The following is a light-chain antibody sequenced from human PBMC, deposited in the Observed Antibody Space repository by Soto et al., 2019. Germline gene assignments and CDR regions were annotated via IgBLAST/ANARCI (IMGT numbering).Light chain of an antibody. J-gene: IGLJ3*02. CDR2: EVT. CDR1: SSDIGGYNY. CDR3: SSYTSTYTLV. V-gene: IGLV2-14*01. Sequence: QSALTQPASVSASPGQSVTISCTGTSSDIGGYNYVSWYQQHPGTAPKLIIYEVTHRPSGVSNRFSGSKSANTASLTISGLQADDEADYYCSSYTSTYTLVFGGGTKVTVL.